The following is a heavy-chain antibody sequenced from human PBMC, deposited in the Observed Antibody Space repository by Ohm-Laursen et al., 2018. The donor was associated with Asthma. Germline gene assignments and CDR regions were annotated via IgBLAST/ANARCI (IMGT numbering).Heavy chain of an antibody. CDR2: ISYDGSYQ. V-gene: IGHV3-30*18. CDR1: GFTFSSYG. CDR3: AKAPYSGSYFRDY. Sequence: SLRLSCAASGFTFSSYGMHWVRQAPGKGLEWVAVISYDGSYQYYADSVKGRFTISRDNSKNTLSLQMDSLRAEDTAVYYCAKAPYSGSYFRDYWGQGTLVTVSS. J-gene: IGHJ4*02. D-gene: IGHD1-26*01.